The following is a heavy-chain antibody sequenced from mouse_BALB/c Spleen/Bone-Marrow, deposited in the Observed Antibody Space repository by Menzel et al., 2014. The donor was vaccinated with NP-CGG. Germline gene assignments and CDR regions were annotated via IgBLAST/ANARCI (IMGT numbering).Heavy chain of an antibody. CDR2: INPDSSTI. J-gene: IGHJ3*01. Sequence: EVQLVESGGGLVQPRGSLKLSCAASGFDFSRYWMSWVRQAPGKGLEWIGEINPDSSTINYTPSRKDKFIISRDNAKNTLYLQMSKVRSEDTALYYCARLSYYGRFAYWGQGTLVTVSP. D-gene: IGHD1-1*01. CDR3: ARLSYYGRFAY. V-gene: IGHV4-1*02. CDR1: GFDFSRYW.